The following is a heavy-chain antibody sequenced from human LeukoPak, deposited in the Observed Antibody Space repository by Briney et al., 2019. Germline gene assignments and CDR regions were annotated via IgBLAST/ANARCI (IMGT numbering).Heavy chain of an antibody. CDR2: IKQDGSEK. D-gene: IGHD3-22*01. Sequence: GGSLRLSCAASGFTFSNYAMTWVRQAPGKGLEWVANIKQDGSEKYYVDSVKGRFTISRDNAKNSLYLQMNSLRAEDTAVYYYARVGTMISAFDYWGQGTLVTVSS. V-gene: IGHV3-7*01. J-gene: IGHJ4*02. CDR1: GFTFSNYA. CDR3: ARVGTMISAFDY.